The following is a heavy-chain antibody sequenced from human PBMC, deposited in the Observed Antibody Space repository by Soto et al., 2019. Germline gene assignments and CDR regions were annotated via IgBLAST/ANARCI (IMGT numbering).Heavy chain of an antibody. J-gene: IGHJ6*03. V-gene: IGHV3-48*01. CDR1: GFTFSTYN. D-gene: IGHD2-15*01. CDR2: ISSSTNTI. CDR3: ARDVVAANSLYYYYYYMDV. Sequence: GGSLRLSCAASGFTFSTYNMNWVRQAPGKGLEWVSYISSSTNTIYYADSVKGRFTISRDNAKNSLYLQMNSLRAEDTAVYYCARDVVAANSLYYYYYYMDVWGKGTTVTVSS.